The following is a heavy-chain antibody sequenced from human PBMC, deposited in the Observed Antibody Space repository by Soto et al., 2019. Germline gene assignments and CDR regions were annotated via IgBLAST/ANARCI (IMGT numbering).Heavy chain of an antibody. J-gene: IGHJ6*02. CDR2: ISWNSGSI. D-gene: IGHD3-22*01. V-gene: IGHV3-9*01. CDR3: AKDLYDSSGYYSAQPYYYGMDV. CDR1: GFTFDDYA. Sequence: PGGSLRLSCAASGFTFDDYAMHWVRQAPGKGLEWVSGISWNSGSIGYADSVKGRFTISRDNAENSLYLQMDSLRAEDTALYYCAKDLYDSSGYYSAQPYYYGMDVWGQGTTVTVSS.